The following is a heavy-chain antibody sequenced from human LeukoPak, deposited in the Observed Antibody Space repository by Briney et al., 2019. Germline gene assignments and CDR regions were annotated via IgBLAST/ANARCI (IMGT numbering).Heavy chain of an antibody. D-gene: IGHD4-23*01. V-gene: IGHV4-59*01. CDR2: IYYSGST. J-gene: IGHJ4*02. CDR3: AREVVDGGNDY. CDR1: GGSISSYY. Sequence: SETLSLTCTVSGGSISSYYWSWIRQPPGKGLEWIGYIYYSGSTNYNPSLKSRVTISVDTSKNQFSLKLSSVTAADTAVYYRAREVVDGGNDYWGQGTLVTVSS.